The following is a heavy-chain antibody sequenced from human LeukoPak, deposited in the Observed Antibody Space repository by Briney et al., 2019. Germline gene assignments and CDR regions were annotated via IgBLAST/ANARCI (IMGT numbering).Heavy chain of an antibody. Sequence: GRSLRLSCAASGFTFSSYAMHWVRQAPGKGLEWVAVISYDGSNKYYADSVKGRFTISRDNSKNTLHLQMNSLRAEDTAVYYCARGPDYFDYWGQGTLVTVSS. CDR2: ISYDGSNK. CDR3: ARGPDYFDY. CDR1: GFTFSSYA. J-gene: IGHJ4*02. V-gene: IGHV3-30-3*01.